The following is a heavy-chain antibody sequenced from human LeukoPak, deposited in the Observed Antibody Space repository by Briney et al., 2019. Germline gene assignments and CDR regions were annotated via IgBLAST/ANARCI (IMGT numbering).Heavy chain of an antibody. Sequence: ASVKVSCKASGYTFTGYYMHWVRQAPGQGLEWMGIINPSGGSTSYAQKFQGRVTMTRDTSTSTVYMELSSLRSEDTAVYYCARDSCSGGSCHEPSLDYWGQGTLVTVSS. J-gene: IGHJ4*02. CDR2: INPSGGST. D-gene: IGHD2-15*01. CDR1: GYTFTGYY. V-gene: IGHV1-46*01. CDR3: ARDSCSGGSCHEPSLDY.